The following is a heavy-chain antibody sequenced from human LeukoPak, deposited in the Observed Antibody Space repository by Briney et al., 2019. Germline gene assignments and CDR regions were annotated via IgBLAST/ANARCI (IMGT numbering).Heavy chain of an antibody. V-gene: IGHV1-46*01. Sequence: GASVKVSCEASGYTFGTHWMHWVRQAPGQGLEWMGIINPSGDFRSYAQKFQGRITVTRDMSTRTVYMELSDLRPEDTAVYYCARDYSGEWEQLTGWWFDPWGQGTLVIVSS. CDR3: ARDYSGEWEQLTGWWFDP. D-gene: IGHD1/OR15-1a*01. J-gene: IGHJ5*02. CDR1: GYTFGTHW. CDR2: INPSGDFR.